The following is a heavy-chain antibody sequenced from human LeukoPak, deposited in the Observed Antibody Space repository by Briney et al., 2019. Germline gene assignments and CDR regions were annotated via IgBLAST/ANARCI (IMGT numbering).Heavy chain of an antibody. CDR2: ISAYNGNT. Sequence: ASVKVSCKASGYTFTSYGISWVRQAPGQGLERMGWISAYNGNTNYAQKLQGRVTITTDTSTSTAYMELRSLRSDDTAVYYCARDRDGYSSGWSAFDIWGQGTMVTVSS. V-gene: IGHV1-18*01. CDR1: GYTFTSYG. CDR3: ARDRDGYSSGWSAFDI. D-gene: IGHD6-19*01. J-gene: IGHJ3*02.